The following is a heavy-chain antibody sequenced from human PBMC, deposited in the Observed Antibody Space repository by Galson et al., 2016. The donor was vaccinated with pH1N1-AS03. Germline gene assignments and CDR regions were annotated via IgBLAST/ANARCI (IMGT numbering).Heavy chain of an antibody. J-gene: IGHJ4*02. CDR1: GFIFSNHG. V-gene: IGHV3-64*02. Sequence: SLRLSCAASGFIFSNHGMHWARQAPGKGPEFVARISSDGGSTYYADSVKARFTISRDNSKNTPYLQMDSLRVEDTAVYYCERAGGYWGQGTLVTVSS. CDR2: ISSDGGST. CDR3: ERAGGY.